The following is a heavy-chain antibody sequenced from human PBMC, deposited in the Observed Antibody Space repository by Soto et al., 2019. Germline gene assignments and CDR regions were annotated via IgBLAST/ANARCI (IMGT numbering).Heavy chain of an antibody. Sequence: GRPLRLSCAASGFTFSNYGMHLVRQAQGKGLEWVAVISNDGSNKYYADSVKGRFTISRDNSKNTLYLQMNSLRAEDTAVYYCAKDLTVTDFWSGYFDYWGQGTLVTVSS. CDR2: ISNDGSNK. V-gene: IGHV3-30*18. CDR3: AKDLTVTDFWSGYFDY. CDR1: GFTFSNYG. J-gene: IGHJ4*02. D-gene: IGHD3-3*01.